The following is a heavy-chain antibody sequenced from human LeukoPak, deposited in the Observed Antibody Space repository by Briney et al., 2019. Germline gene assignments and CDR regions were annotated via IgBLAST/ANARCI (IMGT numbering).Heavy chain of an antibody. CDR2: IYYSGST. Sequence: PSETLSLTCTVSGGSISSYYWSWIRQPPGKGLEWIGYIYYSGSTNYNPSLKGRVTISVDTSKNQFSLKLSSVTAADTAVYYCARLHDYGDYGVDYWGQGTLVTVSS. J-gene: IGHJ4*02. V-gene: IGHV4-59*08. D-gene: IGHD4-17*01. CDR1: GGSISSYY. CDR3: ARLHDYGDYGVDY.